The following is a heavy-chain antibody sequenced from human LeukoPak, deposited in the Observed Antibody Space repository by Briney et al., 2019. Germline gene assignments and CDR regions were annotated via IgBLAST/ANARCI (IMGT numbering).Heavy chain of an antibody. CDR3: ARLSDRDPQHWFDP. Sequence: SETLSLTCAVYGGSFSGYYWSWIRQPPGKGLEWIGSIYDSGSTYYNPSLKSRVTISVDTSKNQFSLKLGSVTAADTSVYYCARLSDRDPQHWFDPWGQGILVTVSS. D-gene: IGHD2/OR15-2a*01. J-gene: IGHJ5*02. CDR1: GGSFSGYY. V-gene: IGHV4-34*01. CDR2: IYDSGST.